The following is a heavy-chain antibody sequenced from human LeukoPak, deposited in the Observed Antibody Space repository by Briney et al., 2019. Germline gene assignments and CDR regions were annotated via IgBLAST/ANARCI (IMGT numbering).Heavy chain of an antibody. CDR3: ARQPVLRFLDY. V-gene: IGHV3-66*04. Sequence: TGGSLRLSCAASGFTVSSNYMSWVRQAPGKGLEWASLIYSGGSTYYADSVKGRFTISRDNSKNTLYLQMNSLRAEDTAVYYCARQPVLRFLDYWGQGTLVTVSS. CDR2: IYSGGST. J-gene: IGHJ4*02. CDR1: GFTVSSNY. D-gene: IGHD3-3*01.